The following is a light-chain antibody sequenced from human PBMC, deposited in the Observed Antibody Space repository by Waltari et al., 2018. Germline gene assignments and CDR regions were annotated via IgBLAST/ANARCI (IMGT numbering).Light chain of an antibody. J-gene: IGLJ2*01. V-gene: IGLV3-21*01. CDR2: DDN. CDR1: NVGGKS. CDR3: QVWDSSPETVV. Sequence: SYVLTQPPSASVAPGKTATIACGGNNVGGKSVQWYQQKPGQAPVLVVHDDNARPSGIPARFSGSNSGDTATLTISRVEVGDEADYYCQVWDSSPETVVFGGGTKLTVL.